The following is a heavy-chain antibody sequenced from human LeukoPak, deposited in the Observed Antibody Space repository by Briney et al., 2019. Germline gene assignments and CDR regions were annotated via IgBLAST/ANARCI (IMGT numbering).Heavy chain of an antibody. J-gene: IGHJ6*02. V-gene: IGHV4-30-2*01. CDR1: GVSISSGGYS. CDR3: ARRLYGGNGLDV. CDR2: ISHSGST. Sequence: SQTLSLTCVVSGVSISSGGYSWSWIRQPPGKGLEWLGYISHSGSTYYNPSLRSRVTMSVDRSQNQFSLHLSSVTVADTAVYYCARRLYGGNGLDVWGQGTTVTVSS. D-gene: IGHD3-16*01.